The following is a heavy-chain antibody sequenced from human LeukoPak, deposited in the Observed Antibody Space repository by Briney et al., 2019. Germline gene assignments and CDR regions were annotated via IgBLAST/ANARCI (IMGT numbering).Heavy chain of an antibody. CDR1: GFTFSAYW. CDR3: AKGKYSTSMDV. Sequence: PGGSLRLSGAASGFTFSAYWMHWIRQAPGKGLVWVSRINTDGGSIRYADSVKGRFTISRDNSKNTLYLQMNSLRAEDTAVYYCAKGKYSTSMDVWGQGTTVTVSS. CDR2: INTDGGSI. J-gene: IGHJ6*02. V-gene: IGHV3-74*01. D-gene: IGHD2-8*01.